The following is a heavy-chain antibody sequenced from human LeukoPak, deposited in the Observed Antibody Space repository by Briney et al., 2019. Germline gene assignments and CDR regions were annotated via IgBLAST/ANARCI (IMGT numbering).Heavy chain of an antibody. CDR1: GFTFSNYY. CDR3: ARDIVAAGLFFDY. J-gene: IGHJ4*02. D-gene: IGHD6-13*01. V-gene: IGHV3-11*04. Sequence: GGSLRLSCAASGFTFSNYYMGWIRQAPRKGLEWVAYIRGSGGDIHYADSVKGRFTISRDNAKRSLYLQMNSLRAEDTAVYYCARDIVAAGLFFDYWGQGTLVTVSS. CDR2: IRGSGGDI.